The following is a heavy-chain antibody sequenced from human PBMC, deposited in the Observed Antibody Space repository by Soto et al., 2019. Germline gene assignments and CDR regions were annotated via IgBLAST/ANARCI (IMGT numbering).Heavy chain of an antibody. J-gene: IGHJ3*02. CDR2: ISAYNGNT. CDR3: ARGTGADMLGAFDI. Sequence: ASVKVSCKASGYTFTSYGISWVRQAPGQGLEWMGWISAYNGNTNYAQTLQGRVTMTTDTSTSTGYMELRSLRSDDTAVYYCARGTGADMLGAFDIWGQGTMVTVSS. V-gene: IGHV1-18*01. D-gene: IGHD1-26*01. CDR1: GYTFTSYG.